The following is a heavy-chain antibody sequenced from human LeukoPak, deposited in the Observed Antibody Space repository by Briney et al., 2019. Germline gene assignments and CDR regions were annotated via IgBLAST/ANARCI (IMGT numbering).Heavy chain of an antibody. CDR1: GFTFSSYW. V-gene: IGHV3-74*01. CDR3: ARDAALPPGYSSGWYLAY. J-gene: IGHJ4*02. Sequence: GGSLRLSCAASGFTFSSYWMHWVRQAPGKGLVWVSRINSDGSSTSYADSVKGRFTISRDNSKNTLYPQTNSLRAEDTAVYYCARDAALPPGYSSGWYLAYWGQGTLVTVSS. D-gene: IGHD6-19*01. CDR2: INSDGSST.